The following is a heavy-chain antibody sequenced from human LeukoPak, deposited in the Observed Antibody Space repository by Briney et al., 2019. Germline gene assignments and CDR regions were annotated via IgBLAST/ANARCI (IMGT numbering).Heavy chain of an antibody. CDR2: IKTDGSEK. J-gene: IGHJ3*02. CDR3: ARGGIITSYAFEI. D-gene: IGHD6-6*01. Sequence: GGSLRLSCAASGFTFSSYWMSWVRQAPGKGLEWVANIKTDGSEKYYVDSVRGRFTISRDNAKNSLYLQMDSLRAEDTAVYYCARGGIITSYAFEIWGQGTMVTVSS. CDR1: GFTFSSYW. V-gene: IGHV3-7*04.